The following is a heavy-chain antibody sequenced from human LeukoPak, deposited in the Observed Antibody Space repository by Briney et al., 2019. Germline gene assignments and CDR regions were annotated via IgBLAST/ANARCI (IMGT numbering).Heavy chain of an antibody. CDR1: GGSISSGGYS. Sequence: SETLSLTCAVSGGSISSGGYSWSWIRQPPGKGLEWIGYIYHSGSTYYNPSLKSRVTISVDRPKNQFSLKLSSVTAADTAVYYCARAGINYYYGMDVWGQGTTVTVSS. J-gene: IGHJ6*02. V-gene: IGHV4-30-2*01. D-gene: IGHD3-3*02. CDR3: ARAGINYYYGMDV. CDR2: IYHSGST.